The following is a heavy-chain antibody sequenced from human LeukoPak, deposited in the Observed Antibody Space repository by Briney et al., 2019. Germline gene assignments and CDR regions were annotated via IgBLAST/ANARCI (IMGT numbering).Heavy chain of an antibody. V-gene: IGHV4-34*01. Sequence: SETLSLTCAVYGGSFSGYYWSWIRQPPGKGLEWIGEINHSGSTNYNPSLKSRVTISVDTSKNQFSLKLSSVTAADTAVYYCAREGYYYMDVWGKGTTVTVSS. CDR1: GGSFSGYY. CDR3: AREGYYYMDV. CDR2: INHSGST. J-gene: IGHJ6*03.